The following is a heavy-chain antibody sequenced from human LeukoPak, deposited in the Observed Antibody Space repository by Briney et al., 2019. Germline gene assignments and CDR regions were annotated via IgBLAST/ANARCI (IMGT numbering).Heavy chain of an antibody. D-gene: IGHD3-10*01. V-gene: IGHV1-2*02. Sequence: ASVKVSCKASGYTFTGYYIHWLRQAPGQGLEWMGFINPNSGGTNYAQKFQGRVTMTRDTSISTAYMELSSLTSDDTAVYYCARDLEGYHYGSGNYPQWGQGTLITLSS. CDR2: INPNSGGT. CDR1: GYTFTGYY. J-gene: IGHJ4*02. CDR3: ARDLEGYHYGSGNYPQ.